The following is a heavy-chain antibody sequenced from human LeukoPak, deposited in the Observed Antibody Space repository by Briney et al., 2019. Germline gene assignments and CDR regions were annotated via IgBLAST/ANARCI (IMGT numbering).Heavy chain of an antibody. Sequence: GGSLRLSCAASGFTVSSNYMSCVRQAPGKGLEWVSVIYSGGSTYYADSVKGRFTISRDNSKNTLYLQMNSLRAEDTAVYYCARAKGDSSGLDYWGQGTLVTVSS. CDR1: GFTVSSNY. CDR2: IYSGGST. CDR3: ARAKGDSSGLDY. D-gene: IGHD3-22*01. J-gene: IGHJ4*02. V-gene: IGHV3-53*01.